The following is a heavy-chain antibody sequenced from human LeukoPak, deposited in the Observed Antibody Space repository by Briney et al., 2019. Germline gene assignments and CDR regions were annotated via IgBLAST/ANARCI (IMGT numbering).Heavy chain of an antibody. V-gene: IGHV4-59*01. CDR2: IYYSGTT. CDR1: GVSISSYY. D-gene: IGHD6-19*01. Sequence: SETLSLTCTVSGVSISSYYWSWIRQPPGKGLEWIGYIYYSGTTDYNPSLKSRVTISVDTSKSQFSLKLSSVTAADTAVYYCARGMIAVAGIFDYWGQGTLVTVSS. J-gene: IGHJ4*02. CDR3: ARGMIAVAGIFDY.